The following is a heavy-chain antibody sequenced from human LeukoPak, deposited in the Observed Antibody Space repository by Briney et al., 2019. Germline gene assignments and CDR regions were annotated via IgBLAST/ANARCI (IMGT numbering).Heavy chain of an antibody. CDR1: GYTFTSYY. Sequence: ASVKVSCKAPGYTFTSYYMHWVRQAPGQGLEWMGIINPSGGSTSYAQKFQGRVTMTRDMSTSTVYMELSSLRSEDMAVYYCASIFGWGYSSSSLTVDYWGQGTLVTVSS. J-gene: IGHJ4*02. CDR3: ASIFGWGYSSSSLTVDY. V-gene: IGHV1-46*01. CDR2: INPSGGST. D-gene: IGHD6-6*01.